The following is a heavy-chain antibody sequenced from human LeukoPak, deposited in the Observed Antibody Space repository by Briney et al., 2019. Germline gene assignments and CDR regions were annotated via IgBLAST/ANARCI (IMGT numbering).Heavy chain of an antibody. CDR1: GGSISSSSYY. CDR3: ARGGIVVVPAAHDAFDI. D-gene: IGHD2-2*01. CDR2: IFYSGKT. J-gene: IGHJ3*02. V-gene: IGHV4-39*07. Sequence: MPSETLSLTCTVSGGSISSSSYYWGWIRQPPGKGREWSGSIFYSGKTYYNPSLKRRVTISVDTSKHQFSLRLNSVTAADTAVYYCARGGIVVVPAAHDAFDIWGQGTMVTVSS.